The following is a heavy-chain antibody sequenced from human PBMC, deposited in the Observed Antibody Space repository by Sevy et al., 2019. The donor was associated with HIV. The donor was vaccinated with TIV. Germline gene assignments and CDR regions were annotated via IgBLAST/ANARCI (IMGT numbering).Heavy chain of an antibody. D-gene: IGHD3-10*01. J-gene: IGHJ6*02. CDR3: ARVRGTISPYYYFGMDV. CDR2: IRSNTFGATT. V-gene: IGHV3-49*03. Sequence: GGSLRLSCTASGFTFGDYAMNWLRQAPGKGLEWVGFIRSNTFGATTEYAASVKFRFTISRDVSKSIAYLQMNSLKTEDTAVYFCARVRGTISPYYYFGMDVWGQGTTVTVSS. CDR1: GFTFGDYA.